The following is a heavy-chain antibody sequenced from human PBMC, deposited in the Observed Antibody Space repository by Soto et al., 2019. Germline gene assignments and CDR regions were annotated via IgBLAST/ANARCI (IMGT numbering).Heavy chain of an antibody. CDR1: GFSLSTSGAA. CDR2: IYWDGDK. CDR3: AHRATMKIFGLIIDNGIWCDP. J-gene: IGHJ5*02. V-gene: IGHV2-5*02. D-gene: IGHD3-3*01. Sequence: QINLIESGPTLVKPTQTLTLTCTFSGFSLSTSGAAVGWVRQPPGRALEWLALIYWDGDKRYNASLGNRLTITKDTSMNQVVLTLIIVDPAETATYYCAHRATMKIFGLIIDNGIWCDPWGQGTRVSVSS.